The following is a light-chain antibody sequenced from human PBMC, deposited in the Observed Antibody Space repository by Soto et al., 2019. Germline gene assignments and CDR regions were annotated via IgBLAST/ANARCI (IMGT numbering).Light chain of an antibody. CDR1: QSILKSSNNRNH. Sequence: DIVMTQSPDSLAVSLGERATVNCKSSQSILKSSNNRNHLAWYQQKAGQPPKLLIYWASTRESGVPDRFRGSGSGTDFTLTISSLQAEDVAVYYCQQYYTIPRTFGQGTTVEIK. CDR2: WAS. J-gene: IGKJ1*01. V-gene: IGKV4-1*01. CDR3: QQYYTIPRT.